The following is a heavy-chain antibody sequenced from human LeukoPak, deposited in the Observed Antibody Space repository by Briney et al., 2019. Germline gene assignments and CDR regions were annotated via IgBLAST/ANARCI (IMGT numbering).Heavy chain of an antibody. Sequence: HPGGSLRLSCSASGFTLSSYLMHWVRQAPGRGLVWVSGINSDGRSTSYAASVKGRFTISRDNAKNTLYLQMNSLRAEDTAVYYCARDGGDAFDIWGQGTMVTVSS. V-gene: IGHV3-74*01. D-gene: IGHD3-16*01. CDR3: ARDGGDAFDI. CDR2: INSDGRST. CDR1: GFTLSSYL. J-gene: IGHJ3*02.